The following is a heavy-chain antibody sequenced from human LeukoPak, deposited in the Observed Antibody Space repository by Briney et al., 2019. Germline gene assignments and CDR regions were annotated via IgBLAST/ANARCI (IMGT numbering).Heavy chain of an antibody. D-gene: IGHD3-10*01. J-gene: IGHJ4*02. V-gene: IGHV4-34*01. Sequence: TSETLSLTCAVYGGSFSGYYWSWIRQPPGKGLEWIGEINHSGSPNYNPSLKSRVPISVATSKNQCSLKLSSVTAADTAVYYCAGGLFLLRKTTSVRRSRLGAYFDYWGQGTLVTVSS. CDR3: AGGLFLLRKTTSVRRSRLGAYFDY. CDR2: INHSGSP. CDR1: GGSFSGYY.